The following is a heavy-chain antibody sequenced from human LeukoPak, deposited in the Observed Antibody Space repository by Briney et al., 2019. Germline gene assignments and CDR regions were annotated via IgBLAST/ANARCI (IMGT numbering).Heavy chain of an antibody. J-gene: IGHJ4*02. Sequence: GGSLRLSCAASGFTFTNYAMSWVRQAPGKGLEWVSAISGSGGGIYYADSVKGRFTISRDNAKNSLYLQMSSLRAEDTAVYYCVRDGYGAYYFDYWGQGTLVTVSS. CDR3: VRDGYGAYYFDY. CDR1: GFTFTNYA. CDR2: ISGSGGGI. D-gene: IGHD4/OR15-4a*01. V-gene: IGHV3-23*01.